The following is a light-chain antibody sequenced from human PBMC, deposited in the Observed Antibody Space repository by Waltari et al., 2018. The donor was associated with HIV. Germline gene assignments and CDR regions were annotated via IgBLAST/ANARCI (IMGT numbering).Light chain of an antibody. CDR1: RDVSNF. CDR3: QQSDSYPLT. Sequence: DLQLTQSPSFLSASVGARISITCRASRDVSNFLAWYQKKPGTAPKLLIYGASTLQMGVPSRFGGSGSGAQFTLTINSLQPDDFATYYCQQSDSYPLTFGQGTRL. V-gene: IGKV1-9*01. J-gene: IGKJ5*01. CDR2: GAS.